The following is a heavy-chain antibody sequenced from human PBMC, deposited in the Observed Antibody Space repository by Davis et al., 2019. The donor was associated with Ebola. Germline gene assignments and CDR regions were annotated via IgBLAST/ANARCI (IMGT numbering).Heavy chain of an antibody. V-gene: IGHV4-59*01. J-gene: IGHJ6*03. Sequence: SETLSLTCTVSGGSISSYYWSWIRQPPGKGLEWIGYIYYNGNTYYNPSLKSRVTISVDMSKNQFSLKLSSVTAADTAVYYCSRDHEDSSGWLQTGYYYYYMDVWGKGTTVTVSS. D-gene: IGHD6-19*01. CDR1: GGSISSYY. CDR3: SRDHEDSSGWLQTGYYYYYMDV. CDR2: IYYNGNT.